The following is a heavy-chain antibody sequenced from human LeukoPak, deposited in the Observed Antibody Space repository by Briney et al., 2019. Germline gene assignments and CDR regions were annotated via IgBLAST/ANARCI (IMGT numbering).Heavy chain of an antibody. V-gene: IGHV3-53*01. CDR1: GFSFSDNY. D-gene: IGHD2-21*02. CDR2: IYSGGSI. Sequence: GGSLRLSCAASGFSFSDNYMSWVRQAPGKGLECVSVIYSGGSIYYSDSVKGRFTISRDNSKNTMYLQMNSLRVEDSAVYYCARDLASLSGGDYGGSWGQGTLVTVFS. CDR3: ARDLASLSGGDYGGS. J-gene: IGHJ5*02.